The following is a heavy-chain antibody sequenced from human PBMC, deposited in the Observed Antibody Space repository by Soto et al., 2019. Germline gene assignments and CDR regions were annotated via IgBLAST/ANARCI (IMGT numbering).Heavy chain of an antibody. D-gene: IGHD4-17*01. CDR1: GASISNYY. CDR3: ARDNGDYVYDY. V-gene: IGHV4-59*01. J-gene: IGHJ4*02. CDR2: THYSGST. Sequence: PSETLSLTCTVSGASISNYYWTWIRQPPGKGLEWIGYTHYSGSTDYNSYLKSRVTISVDMSKNQVSLKLTSVTAADTAVYYCARDNGDYVYDYWGQGTLVTSPQ.